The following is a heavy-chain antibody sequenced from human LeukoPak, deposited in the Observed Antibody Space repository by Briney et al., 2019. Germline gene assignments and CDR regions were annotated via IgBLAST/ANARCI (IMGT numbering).Heavy chain of an antibody. CDR1: GFTFSSYG. Sequence: PGRSLRLSCAASGFTFSSYGMHWVRQAPGKGLEWVAVISYDGSNKYYADSVKGRFTISRDNSKNTLYLQMNSLRAGDTAVYYCAREGGAAAGTGAFDIWGQGTMVTVSS. J-gene: IGHJ3*02. D-gene: IGHD6-13*01. CDR3: AREGGAAAGTGAFDI. V-gene: IGHV3-30*03. CDR2: ISYDGSNK.